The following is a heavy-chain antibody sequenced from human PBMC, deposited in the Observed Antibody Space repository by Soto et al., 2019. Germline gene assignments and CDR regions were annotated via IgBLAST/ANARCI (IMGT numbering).Heavy chain of an antibody. CDR1: GGTISSYA. Sequence: QVQLVQSGAEVKKPGSSVKVSCKASGGTISSYAISWVRQAPGQGLEWRGGIIPISDTTNYAQKFQGRVTITADESTSIAYMELSTLRSEDTAVYYCARSQGSSTSLEIYYYYHYGMDVWGQGTTVTVSS. CDR3: ARSQGSSTSLEIYYYYHYGMDV. J-gene: IGHJ6*02. CDR2: IIPISDTT. V-gene: IGHV1-69*01. D-gene: IGHD2-2*01.